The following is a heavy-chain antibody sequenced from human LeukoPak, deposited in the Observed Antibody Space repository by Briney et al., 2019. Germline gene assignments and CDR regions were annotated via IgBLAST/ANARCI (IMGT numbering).Heavy chain of an antibody. V-gene: IGHV1-2*02. CDR2: INPNSGGT. CDR1: GYTFTGYY. CDR3: AGGSGSYFWFDP. Sequence: VASVKVSCKASGYTFTGYYMHWVRQTPGQGLEWMGWINPNSGGTNYAQKFQGRVTMTRDTSISTAYMELSRLRSDDTAVYYCAGGSGSYFWFDPWGQGTLVTVSS. J-gene: IGHJ5*02. D-gene: IGHD3-10*01.